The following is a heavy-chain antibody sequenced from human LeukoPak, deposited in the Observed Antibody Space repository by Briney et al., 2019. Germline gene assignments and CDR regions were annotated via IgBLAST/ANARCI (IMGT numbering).Heavy chain of an antibody. J-gene: IGHJ4*02. Sequence: PGGSLSLSWVASGFPFSSFSMHWVRPAPGKGLEWVAMIANDESYNYYADSVKGRFTISRDNSKNTLYLQMNSLRAEDTAVYYCAKDQADIVAKYYFDYWGQGTLVTVSS. V-gene: IGHV3-30*04. CDR1: GFPFSSFS. CDR3: AKDQADIVAKYYFDY. D-gene: IGHD5-12*01. CDR2: IANDESYN.